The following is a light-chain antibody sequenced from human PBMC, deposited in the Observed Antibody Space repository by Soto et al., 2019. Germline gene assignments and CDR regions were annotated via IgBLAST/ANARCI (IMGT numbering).Light chain of an antibody. Sequence: DIKMTQSPSSLSASVGDSVTITCRASQGISSYLAWYQQKLGKVPKLMIYAASPLQSGVPSRFSGSGSGKDFTLTISSLQPEDVATYYCQKYNSAPNTFGQGTRLEIK. V-gene: IGKV1-27*01. CDR2: AAS. CDR3: QKYNSAPNT. CDR1: QGISSY. J-gene: IGKJ5*01.